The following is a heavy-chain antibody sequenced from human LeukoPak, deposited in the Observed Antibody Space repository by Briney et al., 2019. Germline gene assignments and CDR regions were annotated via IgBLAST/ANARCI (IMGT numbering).Heavy chain of an antibody. J-gene: IGHJ1*01. CDR2: ISSSSSYI. CDR1: GFTFSSYS. Sequence: GRSLRLSCAASGFTFSSYSMNWVRQAPGKGLEWVSSISSSSSYIYYADSVKGRFTISRDNAKNSLYLQMNSLRAEDTAVYYCAKDSREYDYVWGSYRYGYFQHWGQGTLVTVSS. V-gene: IGHV3-21*04. CDR3: AKDSREYDYVWGSYRYGYFQH. D-gene: IGHD3-16*02.